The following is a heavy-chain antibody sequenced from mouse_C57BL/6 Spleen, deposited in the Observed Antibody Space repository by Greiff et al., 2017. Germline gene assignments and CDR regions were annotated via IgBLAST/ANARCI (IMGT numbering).Heavy chain of an antibody. J-gene: IGHJ4*01. D-gene: IGHD2-4*01. CDR3: ARSYDYDDAMDY. CDR1: GYTFTSYT. Sequence: QVQLQQSGAELARPGASVKMSCKASGYTFTSYTMHWVKQRPGQGLEWIGYINPSSGYTKYNQKFKDKATLTADKSSSTAYMQLSSLTSEDSAVYYCARSYDYDDAMDYWGQGTSVTGSS. CDR2: INPSSGYT. V-gene: IGHV1-4*01.